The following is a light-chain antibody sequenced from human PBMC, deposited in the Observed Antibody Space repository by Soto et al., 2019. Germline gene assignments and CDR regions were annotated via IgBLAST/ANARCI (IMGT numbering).Light chain of an antibody. V-gene: IGKV3-11*01. CDR3: QQRSKWPIT. Sequence: EMALTQSPGTLSLSPGEGVTLSCRASQSMTTKLAWYQQKPGQAPRLLIHGAFTRATGIPARFSGSGSGTDFTLTISSLEPEDFAVYYCQQRSKWPITFGQGTRLEI. J-gene: IGKJ5*01. CDR2: GAF. CDR1: QSMTTK.